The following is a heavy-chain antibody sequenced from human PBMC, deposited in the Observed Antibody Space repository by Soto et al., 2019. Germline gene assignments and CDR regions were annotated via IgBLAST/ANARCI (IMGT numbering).Heavy chain of an antibody. CDR1: GYTFTSYE. CDR3: AGGRYAFWCGYDEEGINYGIDG. J-gene: IGHJ6*02. CDR2: MNPNSGNT. D-gene: IGHD3-3*01. Sequence: ASVKGSSQASGYTFTSYEINWVRQAAGQGLEWMGWMNPNSGNTGSAQKFQGRVTMTRNTSIRRAYMELSSLRSEDPAVYYCAGGRYAFWCGYDEEGINYGIDGWGQGNTCTVS. V-gene: IGHV1-8*01.